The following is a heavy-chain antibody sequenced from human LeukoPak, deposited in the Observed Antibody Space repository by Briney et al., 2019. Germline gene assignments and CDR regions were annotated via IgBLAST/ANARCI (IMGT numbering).Heavy chain of an antibody. J-gene: IGHJ3*02. Sequence: PGGSLRLSCAASGFTFSSYSMNWVRQAPGKGLAWVSYISPSSSAIFYADSVKGRFTISRDNARNSLFLQMNSLRAEDTAVYHCATGHYYDSSGYYPLPDAFDIWGQGTMVTVSS. CDR3: ATGHYYDSSGYYPLPDAFDI. CDR1: GFTFSSYS. D-gene: IGHD3-22*01. V-gene: IGHV3-48*01. CDR2: ISPSSSAI.